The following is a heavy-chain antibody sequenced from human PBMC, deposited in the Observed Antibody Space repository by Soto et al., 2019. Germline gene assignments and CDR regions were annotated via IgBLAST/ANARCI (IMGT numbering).Heavy chain of an antibody. CDR2: INPSGGST. J-gene: IGHJ6*03. D-gene: IGHD1-20*01. V-gene: IGHV1-46*03. CDR1: GYTFTSYY. CDR3: ARGPYNWNLPYCYYYYDMDV. Sequence: ASVKVSCKASGYTFTSYYMHWVRQAPGQGLEWMGIINPSGGSTSYAQKFQGRVTMTRDTSTSTVYMELSSLRSEDTAVYYCARGPYNWNLPYCYYYYDMDVWGKGTTVTVSS.